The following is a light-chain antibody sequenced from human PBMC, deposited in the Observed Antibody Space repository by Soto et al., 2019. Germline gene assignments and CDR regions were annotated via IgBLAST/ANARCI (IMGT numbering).Light chain of an antibody. J-gene: IGLJ2*01. CDR2: QDS. V-gene: IGLV3-1*01. CDR3: QAWDSSTAHVV. CDR1: KLGDKY. Sequence: SYELTQPPSVSVSPGQTASITCSGDKLGDKYACWYQQKPGQSPVLVIYQDSKRRSGIPERFSGSNSGNTATLTISGTQAVDEADYYCQAWDSSTAHVVFGGGTKVTVL.